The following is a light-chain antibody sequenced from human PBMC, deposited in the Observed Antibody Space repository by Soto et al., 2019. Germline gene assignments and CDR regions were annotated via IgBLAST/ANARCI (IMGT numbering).Light chain of an antibody. V-gene: IGKV3-15*01. CDR1: QSVSSN. J-gene: IGKJ2*01. CDR3: QQYNNWPSGT. Sequence: EIVMTQSPATLSVSPGERATLSCRASQSVSSNLAWYQQKPGQAPRLLIYGASARATGIPARFSGSGSGTEFTLTSSSLQSADFAIYYCQQYNNWPSGTFGQGTKLEIK. CDR2: GAS.